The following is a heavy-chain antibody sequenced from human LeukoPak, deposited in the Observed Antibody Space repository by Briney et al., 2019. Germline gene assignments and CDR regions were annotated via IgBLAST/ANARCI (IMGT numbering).Heavy chain of an antibody. CDR2: IHPGDSDT. CDR3: ATHPGGLQSGFDH. Sequence: GESLKISCKGSGYSFTSYWIAWVRQMPGKGLEYMGIIHPGDSDTRYSPSFQGQVTISVDTSSSTAYLQWSRLTASDTAMYYCATHPGGLQSGFDHWGQGTLVTVSS. J-gene: IGHJ4*02. D-gene: IGHD5-24*01. V-gene: IGHV5-51*01. CDR1: GYSFTSYW.